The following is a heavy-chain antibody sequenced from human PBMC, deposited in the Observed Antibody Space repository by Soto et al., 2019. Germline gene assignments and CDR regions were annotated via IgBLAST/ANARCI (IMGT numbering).Heavy chain of an antibody. J-gene: IGHJ4*02. CDR2: IYYSGST. Sequence: SETLSLTCTVSGGSISNYYWSWIRQPPGKGLEWIGYIYYSGSTHYIPSLESRVTISVDTSKNLFSLRLSSVTAADTAVYYCARHIPMAGTVFDYWGKGTLVTVSS. V-gene: IGHV4-59*08. D-gene: IGHD6-19*01. CDR3: ARHIPMAGTVFDY. CDR1: GGSISNYY.